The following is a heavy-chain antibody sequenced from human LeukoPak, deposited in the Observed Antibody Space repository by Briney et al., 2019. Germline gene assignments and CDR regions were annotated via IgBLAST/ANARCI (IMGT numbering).Heavy chain of an antibody. V-gene: IGHV4-39*07. Sequence: SETLSLTCTVSGGSISSSSYYWGWIRQPPGKGLEWIGSIYYSGSTYYNPSLRSRVTISVDTSKNQFSLKLSSVTAADTAVYYCARDPNAAMVTAFDYWGQGTLVTVSS. CDR2: IYYSGST. CDR1: GGSISSSSYY. D-gene: IGHD5-18*01. J-gene: IGHJ4*02. CDR3: ARDPNAAMVTAFDY.